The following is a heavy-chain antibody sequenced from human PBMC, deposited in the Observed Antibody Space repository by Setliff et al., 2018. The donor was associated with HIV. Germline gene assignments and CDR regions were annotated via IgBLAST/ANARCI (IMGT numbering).Heavy chain of an antibody. D-gene: IGHD6-19*01. CDR1: GGSISSYY. Sequence: SETLSLTCTVSGGSISSYYWSWIRQPPGKGLEWIGYIYTSGSVNYNPSLNSRVTISVDTSKNQFSLKVNSVTAADTAVYYCARSPRIGVAGEFEYWGQGPLFTVSS. CDR3: ARSPRIGVAGEFEY. J-gene: IGHJ4*02. CDR2: IYTSGSV. V-gene: IGHV4-4*09.